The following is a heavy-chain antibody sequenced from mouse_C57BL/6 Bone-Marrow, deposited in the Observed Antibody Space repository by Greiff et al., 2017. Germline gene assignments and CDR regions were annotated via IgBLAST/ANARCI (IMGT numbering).Heavy chain of an antibody. CDR1: GYTFTSYW. J-gene: IGHJ4*01. CDR2: IDPDSGGT. Sequence: QVQLQQPGAELVKPGASVKLSCKASGYTFTSYWMHWVKQRPGRGLEWIGRIDPDSGGTKYNEKFKSKATLTVDKPSSTAYMQLSSLTSEDSAVYYCAREILEPYYYAMDYWGQGTSVTVSS. CDR3: AREILEPYYYAMDY. D-gene: IGHD1-1*01. V-gene: IGHV1-72*01.